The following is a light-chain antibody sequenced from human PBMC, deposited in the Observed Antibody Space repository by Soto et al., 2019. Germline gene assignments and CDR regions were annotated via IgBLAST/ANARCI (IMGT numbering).Light chain of an antibody. CDR2: EVT. CDR1: SSDIGGYNY. Sequence: QSALTQPASVSGAPGQSITISCTGTSSDIGGYNYVSWYQQHPGKGPKLMIYEVTNRPSGVTNRFSGSKSGNTASLTISGLQAEDEADYYCSSYASSNTVVFGGGTQLTVL. V-gene: IGLV2-14*01. J-gene: IGLJ2*01. CDR3: SSYASSNTVV.